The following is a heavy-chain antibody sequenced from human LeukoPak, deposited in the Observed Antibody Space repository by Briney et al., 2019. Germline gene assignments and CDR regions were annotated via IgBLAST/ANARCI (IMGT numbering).Heavy chain of an antibody. V-gene: IGHV1-2*02. J-gene: IGHJ5*02. CDR3: ARDFDRLLQYNWFDP. CDR1: GYTFTSYY. Sequence: ASVKVSCKASGYTFTSYYMHWVRQAPGQGLEWMGWINPNSGGTNYAQKFQCRVTMTRDTSISTAYMELSRLRSDDTAVYYCARDFDRLLQYNWFDPWGQGTLVTVSS. CDR2: INPNSGGT. D-gene: IGHD3-9*01.